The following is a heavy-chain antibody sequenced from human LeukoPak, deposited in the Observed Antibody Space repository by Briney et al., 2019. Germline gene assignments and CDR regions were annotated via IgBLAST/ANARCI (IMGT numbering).Heavy chain of an antibody. J-gene: IGHJ3*02. CDR2: IYPGDSDT. CDR1: GYSFTSYW. V-gene: IGHV5-51*01. Sequence: GESLKISCKGSGYSFTSYWIGWVRQMPGKGLEWMGIIYPGDSDTRYSPSFQGQVTISADKSISTAYLQWSSLKASDTAMYYCARESADYYDSSGYYYAAFDIWGQGTMVTVSS. D-gene: IGHD3-22*01. CDR3: ARESADYYDSSGYYYAAFDI.